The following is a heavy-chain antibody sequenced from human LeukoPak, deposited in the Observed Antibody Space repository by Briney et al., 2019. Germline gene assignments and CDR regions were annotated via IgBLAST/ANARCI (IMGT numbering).Heavy chain of an antibody. CDR3: ARDVRSYDILTGYYYYYGMDV. CDR1: GGSISSGGYS. V-gene: IGHV4-30-2*01. D-gene: IGHD3-9*01. CDR2: IYHSGST. J-gene: IGHJ6*02. Sequence: PSETLSLTRAVSGGSISSGGYSWSWIRQPPGKGLEWIGYIYHSGSTYYNPSLKSRVTISVDRSKNQFSLKLSSVTAADTAVYYCARDVRSYDILTGYYYYYGMDVWGQGTTVTVSS.